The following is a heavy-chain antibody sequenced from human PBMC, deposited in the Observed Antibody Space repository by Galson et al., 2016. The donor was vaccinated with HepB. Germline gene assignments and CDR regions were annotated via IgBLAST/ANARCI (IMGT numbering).Heavy chain of an antibody. J-gene: IGHJ4*02. CDR3: AKDSGWLQYYLDY. CDR1: GFTFDDHA. V-gene: IGHV3-43D*04. CDR2: ITWDGGST. Sequence: SLRLSCAASGFTFDDHAMHWVRQAPGKGLEWIAVITWDGGSTYYADSVKGRFTISRDNSKNNLYLQMNSLGAEDTAVYYCAKDSGWLQYYLDYWGQGTLVTVSS. D-gene: IGHD5-24*01.